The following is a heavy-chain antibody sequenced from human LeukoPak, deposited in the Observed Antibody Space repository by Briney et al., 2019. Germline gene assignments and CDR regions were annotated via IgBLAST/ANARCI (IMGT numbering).Heavy chain of an antibody. D-gene: IGHD3-10*01. CDR1: GGSISSSSYY. J-gene: IGHJ5*02. V-gene: IGHV4-39*01. Sequence: PSETLSLTCTVSGGSISSSSYYWGWIRQPPGKGLEWIGSIYYSGSTYYNPSLKSRVTISVDTSKNQFSLKLSSVTAADTAVYYCARQTKAAHYYGSGSFPPWFDPWGQGTLVTVSS. CDR2: IYYSGST. CDR3: ARQTKAAHYYGSGSFPPWFDP.